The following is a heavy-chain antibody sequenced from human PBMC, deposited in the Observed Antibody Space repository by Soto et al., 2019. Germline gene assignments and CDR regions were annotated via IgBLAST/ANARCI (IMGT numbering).Heavy chain of an antibody. V-gene: IGHV1-18*01. D-gene: IGHD3-9*01. CDR2: VYSKEGKI. Sequence: QVQLVQSGAEVQKPGASVKVSCKTSGYIFNNYGISWVRQAPGQGFEWMGWVYSKEGKINFAQKFQGRVTMTPDTSTSTAYIELRSLRFDDSAVYFCARDIDFDIDFWGQGTLVTVSS. CDR1: GYIFNNYG. J-gene: IGHJ4*02. CDR3: ARDIDFDIDF.